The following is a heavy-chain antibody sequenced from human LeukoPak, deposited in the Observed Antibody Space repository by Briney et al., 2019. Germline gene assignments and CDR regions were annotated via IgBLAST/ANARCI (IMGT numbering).Heavy chain of an antibody. CDR2: ISSGSTYI. Sequence: GGSLRLSCAASGFTFSSYSMNWVRQAPGKGLEWVSSISSGSTYIYYADSLKGRFTISRDNAKNSLSLQMNSLRAEDTAVYYCARDTHCSSTSCYNAFDIWGQGTMVTVSS. V-gene: IGHV3-21*01. CDR3: ARDTHCSSTSCYNAFDI. D-gene: IGHD2-2*02. CDR1: GFTFSSYS. J-gene: IGHJ3*02.